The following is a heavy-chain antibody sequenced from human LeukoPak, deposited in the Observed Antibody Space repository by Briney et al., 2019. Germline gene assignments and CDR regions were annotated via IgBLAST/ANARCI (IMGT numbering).Heavy chain of an antibody. J-gene: IGHJ6*03. CDR3: ARVGATSWYYYYYYMDV. Sequence: SVNVSCKASVYTFTSYGISWVRQAPGQGVEWVGWISAYNGNTNYAQKLQGRVTMTTDTSTNTAYMELRSLRSDDTAVYYCARVGATSWYYYYYYMDVWGKGTTVTVSS. D-gene: IGHD1-26*01. V-gene: IGHV1-18*01. CDR1: VYTFTSYG. CDR2: ISAYNGNT.